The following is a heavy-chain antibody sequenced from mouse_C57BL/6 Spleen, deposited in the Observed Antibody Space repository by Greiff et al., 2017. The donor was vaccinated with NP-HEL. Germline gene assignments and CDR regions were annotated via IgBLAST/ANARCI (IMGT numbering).Heavy chain of an antibody. D-gene: IGHD2-5*01. CDR3: ARRGSNGYYFDY. Sequence: EVQRVESGGGLVQPGGSLKLSCAASGFTFSDYGMAWVRQAPRKGPEWVAFISNLAYSIYYADTVTGRFTISRENAKNTLYLEMSSLRSEDTAMYYCARRGSNGYYFDYWGQGTTLTVSS. V-gene: IGHV5-15*01. J-gene: IGHJ2*01. CDR1: GFTFSDYG. CDR2: ISNLAYSI.